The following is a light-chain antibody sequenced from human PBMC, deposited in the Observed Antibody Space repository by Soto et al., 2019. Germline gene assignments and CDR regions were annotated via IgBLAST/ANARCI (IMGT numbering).Light chain of an antibody. J-gene: IGLJ1*01. CDR3: SSYTTSSTRV. Sequence: QSALSQPASVSGSPGQSITISCTGTSNDVGYYNYVSWYQQHPGQAPKLMISEVTNRPSGVSNRFSGSKSGNTASLTISGLQAEDEADYYCSSYTTSSTRVFGTGTKLTVL. CDR2: EVT. CDR1: SNDVGYYNY. V-gene: IGLV2-14*01.